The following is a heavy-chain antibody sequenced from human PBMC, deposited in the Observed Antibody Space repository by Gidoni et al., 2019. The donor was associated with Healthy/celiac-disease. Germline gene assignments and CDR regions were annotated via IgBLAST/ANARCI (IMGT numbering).Heavy chain of an antibody. CDR2: INPNSGGT. D-gene: IGHD6-13*01. Sequence: GWINPNSGGTNYAQKFQGRVTMTRDTSISTAYMELSRLRSDDTAVYYCARVAPDGSSWYEGDYYYGMDVWGQGTTVTVSS. J-gene: IGHJ6*02. CDR3: ARVAPDGSSWYEGDYYYGMDV. V-gene: IGHV1-2*02.